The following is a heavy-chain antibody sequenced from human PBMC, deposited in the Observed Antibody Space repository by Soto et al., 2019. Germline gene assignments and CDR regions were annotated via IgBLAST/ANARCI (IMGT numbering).Heavy chain of an antibody. J-gene: IGHJ4*02. CDR3: ARAHCSAGSCYPTFDY. CDR2: INAGNGNT. CDR1: GYSFTSYA. V-gene: IGHV1-3*01. Sequence: GASVKVSCKASGYSFTSYAMHWVRQAPGQRLEWMGWINAGNGNTKYSQKFQGRVTNTRDTSASTAYMELSSLRSEDTAVYYCARAHCSAGSCYPTFDYWGQGTLVTVSS. D-gene: IGHD2-15*01.